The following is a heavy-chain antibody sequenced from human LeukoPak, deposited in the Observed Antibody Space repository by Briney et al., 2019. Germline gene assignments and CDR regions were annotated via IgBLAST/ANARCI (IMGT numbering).Heavy chain of an antibody. CDR1: GFTFSSYW. Sequence: GGSLRLSCAASGFTFSSYWMSWVRQAPGKGLEWVANIKQDGSEKYHVDSVKGRFTISRDNAKNSLYLQMNSLRAEDTAVYYCARDQGKGIAVAAPNYWGQGTLVTVSS. V-gene: IGHV3-7*01. J-gene: IGHJ4*02. CDR2: IKQDGSEK. D-gene: IGHD6-19*01. CDR3: ARDQGKGIAVAAPNY.